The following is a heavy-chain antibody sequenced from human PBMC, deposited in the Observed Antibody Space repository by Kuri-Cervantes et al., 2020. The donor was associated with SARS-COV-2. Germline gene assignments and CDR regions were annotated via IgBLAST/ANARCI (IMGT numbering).Heavy chain of an antibody. D-gene: IGHD2-2*01. CDR3: ARMLADIVVVPAVDDAFDI. V-gene: IGHV1-69*05. Sequence: SVKVSCKASGGTFSSYAISWVRQAPGQGLEWMGGIIPIFGTANYAQKFQGRVTITTDESTSTAYMELSSQRSEDIDVYYCARMLADIVVVPAVDDAFDIWGQGTMVTVSS. CDR2: IIPIFGTA. CDR1: GGTFSSYA. J-gene: IGHJ3*02.